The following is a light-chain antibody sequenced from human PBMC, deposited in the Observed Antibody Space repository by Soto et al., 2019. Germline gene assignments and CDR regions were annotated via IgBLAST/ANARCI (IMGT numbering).Light chain of an antibody. CDR1: RSDVGGYNY. CDR2: EVS. J-gene: IGLJ1*01. CDR3: SSYAGSNNSLXV. Sequence: QSVLTQPPSASGSPGQSVTISCTGTRSDVGGYNYVSWYQQHPGKAPKLMIYEVSKRPSGVPDRFSGSKSGNTASLTVSGLQAEDEADYYCSSYAGSNNSLXVXGTGTKVTV. V-gene: IGLV2-8*01.